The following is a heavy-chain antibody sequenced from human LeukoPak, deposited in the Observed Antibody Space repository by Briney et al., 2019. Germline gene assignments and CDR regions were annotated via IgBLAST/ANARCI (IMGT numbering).Heavy chain of an antibody. D-gene: IGHD4-17*01. CDR3: ARGYGDYDGDY. V-gene: IGHV3-33*01. CDR2: IWYDGSNK. J-gene: IGHJ4*02. Sequence: GGSLRLSCAASGFTFSSYGMHWVRQAPGKGLEWVAVIWYDGSNKYYADSVKGRFTISRDNSKNTLYLQMNSLRAEDTAVYYCARGYGDYDGDYGGQGTLVTVSS. CDR1: GFTFSSYG.